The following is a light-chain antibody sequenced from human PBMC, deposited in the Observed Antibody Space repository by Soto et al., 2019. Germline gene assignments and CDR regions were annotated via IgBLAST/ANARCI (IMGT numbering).Light chain of an antibody. CDR1: QSVSSSY. J-gene: IGKJ3*01. Sequence: EIVLTQSPGTLSLSPGERATLSCRASQSVSSSYLAWYQQKPGQAPRVLIYGASSRATGIPDRVSGSGSGTDFTLTISILEPEDFAVYYCQQYGSSPLITFGPGTKVDIK. CDR3: QQYGSSPLIT. CDR2: GAS. V-gene: IGKV3-20*01.